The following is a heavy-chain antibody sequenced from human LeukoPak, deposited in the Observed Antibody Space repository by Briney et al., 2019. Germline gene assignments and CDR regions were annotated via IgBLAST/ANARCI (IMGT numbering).Heavy chain of an antibody. J-gene: IGHJ4*02. CDR3: SGRSLWYGEDY. CDR2: IYSSGST. V-gene: IGHV3-53*01. D-gene: IGHD3-10*01. CDR1: GFTVSSNY. Sequence: GGSLRLSCAASGFTVSSNYMSWVRQAPGKGVEWVSAIYSSGSTYYSASVKGRFTVSRDDSKNTLYLQMKNRIGDESTVYYCSGRSLWYGEDYWGQGTLVTVSS.